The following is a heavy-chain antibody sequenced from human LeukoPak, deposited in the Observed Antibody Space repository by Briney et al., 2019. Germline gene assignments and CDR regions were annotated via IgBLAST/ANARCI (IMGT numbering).Heavy chain of an antibody. CDR2: ISYDGSNK. Sequence: GGSLRFSCAASGFTFISYAMHWVRQAPGKGLEWVAVISYDGSNKYYADSVKGRFTISRDNSKNTLYLQTNSLRAEDTAVYYCARDETSGIAAAGKGSTLDYWGQGTLVTVSS. J-gene: IGHJ4*02. D-gene: IGHD6-13*01. V-gene: IGHV3-30*04. CDR3: ARDETSGIAAAGKGSTLDY. CDR1: GFTFISYA.